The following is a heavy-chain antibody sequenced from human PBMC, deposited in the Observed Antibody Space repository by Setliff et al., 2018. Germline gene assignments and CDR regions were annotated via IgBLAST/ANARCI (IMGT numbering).Heavy chain of an antibody. J-gene: IGHJ4*02. D-gene: IGHD1-26*01. V-gene: IGHV4-61*02. CDR3: ARDGSGNYHEPLIY. Sequence: PSETLSLTCTVSGGSLSSGSNYWGWFRQPAGKGLEWLGRMYVTGSTDYNPSLKSRLSMSADTSKNQFFLKVFSVTAADTAVYYCARDGSGNYHEPLIYWGQGALVTVSS. CDR1: GGSLSSGSNY. CDR2: MYVTGST.